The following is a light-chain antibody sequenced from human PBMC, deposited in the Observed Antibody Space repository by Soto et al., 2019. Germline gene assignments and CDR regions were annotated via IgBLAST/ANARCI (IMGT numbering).Light chain of an antibody. CDR2: DAS. J-gene: IGKJ5*01. CDR3: QEYDGAPPIT. V-gene: IGKV3-20*01. Sequence: EVLFTQAPDTRSLSPGQRATLSCSASQSVRISRLAWYQQKPGQAPTLVIFDASSRASGIPERFSGSGSGTDFTLTITRLQPEDLAVYYCQEYDGAPPITFGLGTRLEIQ. CDR1: QSVRISR.